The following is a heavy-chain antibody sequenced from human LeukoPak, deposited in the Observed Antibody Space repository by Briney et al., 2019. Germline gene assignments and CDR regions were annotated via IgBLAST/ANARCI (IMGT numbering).Heavy chain of an antibody. D-gene: IGHD5-18*01. J-gene: IGHJ4*02. CDR1: GGSISSYY. CDR2: VYYSGGT. Sequence: SETLSLTCTVSGGSISSYYWSWIRQPPGKGLEWIGYVYYSGGTNYNPSLKSRGTISVDTSKNQFSLKLSSVTAADTAVYYCARVGYSYGSFFDYWGQGTLVTVSS. V-gene: IGHV4-59*01. CDR3: ARVGYSYGSFFDY.